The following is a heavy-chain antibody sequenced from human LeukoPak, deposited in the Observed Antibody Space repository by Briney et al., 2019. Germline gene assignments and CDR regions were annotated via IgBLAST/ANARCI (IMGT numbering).Heavy chain of an antibody. J-gene: IGHJ2*01. CDR3: ARLHVHGYNSGLDL. CDR2: MHTSGNT. CDR1: GGSMSSNY. D-gene: IGHD5-18*01. V-gene: IGHV4-4*07. Sequence: PSETLSLTCTVSGGSMSSNYWSWIRQPAGEGLEWIGRMHTSGNTNYNPSLKSRVTMSLDTSKNQVSLKLSSVTAADTAVYYCARLHVHGYNSGLDLWGRGTLVTVSS.